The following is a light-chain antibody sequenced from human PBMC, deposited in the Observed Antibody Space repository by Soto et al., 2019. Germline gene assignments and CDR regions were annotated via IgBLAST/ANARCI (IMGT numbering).Light chain of an antibody. CDR3: QQLNSYPPF. V-gene: IGKV1-5*03. CDR2: KAS. CDR1: QSISSW. J-gene: IGKJ3*01. Sequence: DIRMTQSPSTLSASVGDRVTITCRASQSISSWLAWYQQKPGKAPKLLIYKASSLESGVPSRFSGSGSGTEFTLTISSLQPEDFATYYCQQLNSYPPFFGPGTKVDIK.